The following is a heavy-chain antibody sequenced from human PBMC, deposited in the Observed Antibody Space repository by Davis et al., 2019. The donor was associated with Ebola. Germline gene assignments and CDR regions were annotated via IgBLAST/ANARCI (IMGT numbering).Heavy chain of an antibody. Sequence: AASVKVSCKASGYTFTGYYMHWVRQAPGQGLEWMGGIIPIFGTANYAQKFQGRVTITADESTSTAYMELSSLRSEDTAVYYCARFSYYYFDYWGQGTLVTVSS. CDR3: ARFSYYYFDY. D-gene: IGHD2-21*01. V-gene: IGHV1-69*13. CDR2: IIPIFGTA. CDR1: GYTFTGYY. J-gene: IGHJ4*02.